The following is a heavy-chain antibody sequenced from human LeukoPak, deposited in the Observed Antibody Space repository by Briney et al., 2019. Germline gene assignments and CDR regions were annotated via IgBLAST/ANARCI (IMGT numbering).Heavy chain of an antibody. CDR2: ISSSSSYI. Sequence: GGSLRLSCAASGFTFSSYSMNWVRQAPGKGLEWVSSISSSSSYIYYADSVKGRFTISRDNAKNSLYLQMNSLRAEDTAVYYCAREDIVVVVAATRGPDYYYYMDVWGKGTTVTVSS. D-gene: IGHD2-15*01. CDR1: GFTFSSYS. J-gene: IGHJ6*03. V-gene: IGHV3-21*01. CDR3: AREDIVVVVAATRGPDYYYYMDV.